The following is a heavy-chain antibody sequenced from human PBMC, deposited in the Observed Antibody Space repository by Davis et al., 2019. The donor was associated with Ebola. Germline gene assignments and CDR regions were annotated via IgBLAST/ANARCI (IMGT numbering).Heavy chain of an antibody. CDR1: GFVFRNYV. Sequence: GESLKISCAASGFVFRNYVMSWVRQAPGKGLEWVSTLGTSADTYYADSVKGRFTISRDNSKNTLYLQMNSLRIEDTAVYYCARGYGVGTDWFDPWGQGTLVTVSS. CDR2: LGTSADT. CDR3: ARGYGVGTDWFDP. D-gene: IGHD1-14*01. V-gene: IGHV3-23*01. J-gene: IGHJ5*02.